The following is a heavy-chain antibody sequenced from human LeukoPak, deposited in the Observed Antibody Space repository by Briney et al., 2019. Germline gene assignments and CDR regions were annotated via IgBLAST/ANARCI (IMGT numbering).Heavy chain of an antibody. D-gene: IGHD3-22*01. CDR3: ARYGYDSSGYTRGTDY. Sequence: PGESLRLSCAASGFTFSSYWMSWVRQAPGKGLEWVANIKQDGSEKYYVDSVKGRFTISRDNAKNSLYLQMNSLRAEDTAVYYCARYGYDSSGYTRGTDYWGQGTLVTVSS. V-gene: IGHV3-7*04. CDR1: GFTFSSYW. CDR2: IKQDGSEK. J-gene: IGHJ4*02.